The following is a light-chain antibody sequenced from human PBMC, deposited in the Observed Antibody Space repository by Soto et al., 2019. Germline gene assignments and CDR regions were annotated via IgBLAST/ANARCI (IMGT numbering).Light chain of an antibody. J-gene: IGLJ2*01. CDR1: SSDVGGYNY. CDR2: EVS. CDR3: SSYTTSGTLGV. V-gene: IGLV2-14*01. Sequence: QSVLTQPASVSGSPGQSITISCTGTSSDVGGYNYVSWYQEHPDKAPKLMIYEVSFRPSGVSNRFSGSKSGNTASLTISGLQAEDEADYYCSSYTTSGTLGVFGGGTKLTVL.